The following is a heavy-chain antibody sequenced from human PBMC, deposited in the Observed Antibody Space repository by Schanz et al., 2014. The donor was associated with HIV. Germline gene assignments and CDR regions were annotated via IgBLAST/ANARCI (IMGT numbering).Heavy chain of an antibody. Sequence: EVQLLDSGGGLEQPGGSLRLSCAASGFNFNNYAMTWVRQAPGKGLEWLSSISESGGRTYYADSVNGRFTISRDNSKNTLYLQMTTLRIDDTAVYYCAKPEYDSRGNSQSHFDYWGQGTLVTVSS. J-gene: IGHJ4*02. CDR3: AKPEYDSRGNSQSHFDY. CDR2: ISESGGRT. CDR1: GFNFNNYA. D-gene: IGHD3-22*01. V-gene: IGHV3-23*01.